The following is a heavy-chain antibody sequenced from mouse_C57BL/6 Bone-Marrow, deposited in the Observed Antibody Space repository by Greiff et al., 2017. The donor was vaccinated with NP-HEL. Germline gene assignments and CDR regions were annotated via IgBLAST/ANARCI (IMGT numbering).Heavy chain of an antibody. CDR2: INYDGSST. CDR1: GFTFSDYY. J-gene: IGHJ1*03. D-gene: IGHD1-1*01. CDR3: ARDPPPAYYGSSFYWYFDV. Sequence: EVKVVESEGGLVQPGSSMKLSCTASGFTFSDYYMAWVRQVPEKGLEWVANINYDGSSTYYLDSLKSRFIISRDNAKNILYLQMSSLKSEDTATYYCARDPPPAYYGSSFYWYFDVWGTGTTVTVSS. V-gene: IGHV5-16*01.